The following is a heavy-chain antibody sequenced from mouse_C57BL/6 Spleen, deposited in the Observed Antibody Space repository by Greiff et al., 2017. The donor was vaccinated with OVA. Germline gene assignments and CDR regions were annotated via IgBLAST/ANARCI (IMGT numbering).Heavy chain of an antibody. D-gene: IGHD1-1*02. V-gene: IGHV1-55*01. CDR1: GYTFTSYW. Sequence: QVQLKQPGAELVKPGASVKMSRKASGYTFTSYWITWVKQRPGQGLEWIGDIYPGSGSTNYNEKFKSKATLTVDTSSSTAYMQLSSLTSEDSAVYYCARARVAPDYWGQGTTLTVSS. CDR2: IYPGSGST. J-gene: IGHJ2*01. CDR3: ARARVAPDY.